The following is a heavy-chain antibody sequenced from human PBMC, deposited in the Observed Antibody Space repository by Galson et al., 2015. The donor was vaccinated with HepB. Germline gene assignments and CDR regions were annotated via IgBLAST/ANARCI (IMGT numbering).Heavy chain of an antibody. V-gene: IGHV1-3*01. D-gene: IGHD3-16*02. J-gene: IGHJ6*02. CDR1: GYTFTSYA. Sequence: SVKVSCKASGYTFTSYAMHWVRQAPGQRLEWMGWINAGNGNTKCSQKFQGRVTITRDTSASTAYMELSSLRSEDTAVYYCARGPYRWTRESNPYYYYGMDVWGQGTTVTVSS. CDR2: INAGNGNT. CDR3: ARGPYRWTRESNPYYYYGMDV.